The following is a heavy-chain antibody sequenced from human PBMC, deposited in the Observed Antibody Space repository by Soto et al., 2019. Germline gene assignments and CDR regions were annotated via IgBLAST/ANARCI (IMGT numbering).Heavy chain of an antibody. V-gene: IGHV3-30-3*01. CDR3: SRDYYKYYDSSGYYRYPAY. J-gene: IGHJ4*02. CDR2: ISYDGTDK. D-gene: IGHD3-22*01. CDR1: GFTCSSFA. Sequence: GRSLRLSSAASGFTCSSFAIHWVRQAQEKGLEWVALISYDGTDKDYADSVKGRFTISRDNSRNTLFLQMNSLRAEDTAVYYCSRDYYKYYDSSGYYRYPAYWGQGPLVTVSS.